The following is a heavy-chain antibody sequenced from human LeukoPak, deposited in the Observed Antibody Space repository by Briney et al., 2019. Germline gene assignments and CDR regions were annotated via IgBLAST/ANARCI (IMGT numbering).Heavy chain of an antibody. CDR2: IYSSGST. J-gene: IGHJ4*02. CDR3: ARHRSDETYPLDY. Sequence: PSETLSLTCTVSGGSISNYYWSWIWQPPGKGLEWIGHIYSSGSTTYSPSLKSRVTMSVDTSKNQFSLELTSVTAADTAVYYCARHRSDETYPLDYWGQGALVTVSS. V-gene: IGHV4-59*08. CDR1: GGSISNYY.